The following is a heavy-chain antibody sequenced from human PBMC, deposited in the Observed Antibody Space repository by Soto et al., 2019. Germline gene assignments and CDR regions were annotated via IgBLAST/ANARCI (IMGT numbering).Heavy chain of an antibody. D-gene: IGHD6-13*01. V-gene: IGHV3-15*04. J-gene: IGHJ4*02. CDR2: IESKTDGGTT. Sequence: EVQLVESGGGLVKPGGSLRLSCAAFGFTFNNAWMSWVRQAPGKGLQWVGRIESKTDGGTTDYAAPVKGRFTISRDDSKNTLYLQMNSLKTADTAVYYCTTIANIAAAGSFDYWGQGTLVTVSS. CDR1: GFTFNNAW. CDR3: TTIANIAAAGSFDY.